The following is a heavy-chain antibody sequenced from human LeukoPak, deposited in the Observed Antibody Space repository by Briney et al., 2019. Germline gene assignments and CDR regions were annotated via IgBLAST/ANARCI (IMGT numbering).Heavy chain of an antibody. Sequence: ASVKVSCRASGYTFTSYGISWVRQAPGQGLEWMGWINPNSGGTNYAQKFQGRVTMTRDTSISTAYMELSRLRSDDTAVYYCARQWYFDYWGQGTLVTVSS. CDR2: INPNSGGT. J-gene: IGHJ4*02. CDR1: GYTFTSYG. D-gene: IGHD6-19*01. CDR3: ARQWYFDY. V-gene: IGHV1-2*02.